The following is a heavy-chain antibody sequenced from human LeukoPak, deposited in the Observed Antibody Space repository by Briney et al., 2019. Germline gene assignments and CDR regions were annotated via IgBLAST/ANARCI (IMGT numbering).Heavy chain of an antibody. CDR1: GYTFTSYG. Sequence: ASVKVFCKASGYTFTSYGISWVRQAPGQGLEWMGRIIPILGIANYAQKFQGRVTITADKSTSTAYMELSSLRSEDTAVYYCARAGILWFGELSLYGMDVWGQGTTVTVSS. CDR2: IIPILGIA. CDR3: ARAGILWFGELSLYGMDV. J-gene: IGHJ6*02. V-gene: IGHV1-69*04. D-gene: IGHD3-10*01.